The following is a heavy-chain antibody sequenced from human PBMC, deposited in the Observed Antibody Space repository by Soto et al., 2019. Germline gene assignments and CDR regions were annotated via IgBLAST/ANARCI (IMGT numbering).Heavy chain of an antibody. CDR3: ARDHLWAFDY. J-gene: IGHJ4*02. Sequence: LRLSCAASGFSFSVYSMNWVRQAPGKGLEWVSYINGRDGAINYVDSVKGRFTISIDVAKNSLYLQMNSLRDEDTAVYFCARDHLWAFDYWGQGVLVTVSS. CDR1: GFSFSVYS. CDR2: INGRDGAI. D-gene: IGHD3-3*02. V-gene: IGHV3-48*02.